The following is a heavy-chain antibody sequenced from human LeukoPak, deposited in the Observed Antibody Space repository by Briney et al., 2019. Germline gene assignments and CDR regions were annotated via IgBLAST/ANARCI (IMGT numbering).Heavy chain of an antibody. CDR2: INPNSGGT. J-gene: IGHJ6*03. Sequence: ASVKVSCKASGYTFTGYYMHWVRQAPGQGLEWMGWINPNSGGTNYAQKFQGRVTMTRDTSISTAYMELSRLRSDDTAAYYCARSPPLYCSSTSCRYYYYYYYMDVWGKGTTVTVSS. D-gene: IGHD2-2*01. V-gene: IGHV1-2*02. CDR1: GYTFTGYY. CDR3: ARSPPLYCSSTSCRYYYYYYYMDV.